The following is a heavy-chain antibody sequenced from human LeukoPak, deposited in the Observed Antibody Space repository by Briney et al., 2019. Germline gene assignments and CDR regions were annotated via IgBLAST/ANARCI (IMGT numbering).Heavy chain of an antibody. J-gene: IGHJ6*02. CDR2: INHSGST. V-gene: IGHV4-34*01. D-gene: IGHD6-13*01. CDR1: GGSFSGYY. Sequence: SETLSLTCAVYGGSFSGYYWSWIRQPPGKGLEWIGEINHSGSTNYNPSLKGRVTISVDTSKNQFSLKLSSVTAADTAVYYCATLPSAGPHRGYYYYGMDVWGQGTTVTVSS. CDR3: ATLPSAGPHRGYYYYGMDV.